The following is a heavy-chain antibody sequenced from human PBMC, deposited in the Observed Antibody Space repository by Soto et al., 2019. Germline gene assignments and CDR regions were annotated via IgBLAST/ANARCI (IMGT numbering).Heavy chain of an antibody. CDR1: GGCLNDYY. D-gene: IGHD3-10*01. CDR3: ARSIYRSRSYGYGLDV. J-gene: IGHJ6*02. Sequence: SENLSLTCAVSGGCLNDYYWCWIRQPAGKGLEWIGRIYTSGGTNYNPSLKSRVTMSVDTSKSQFSLKLSSVTAADTAVYYCARSIYRSRSYGYGLDVCGQGTTGTVS. V-gene: IGHV4-4*07. CDR2: IYTSGGT.